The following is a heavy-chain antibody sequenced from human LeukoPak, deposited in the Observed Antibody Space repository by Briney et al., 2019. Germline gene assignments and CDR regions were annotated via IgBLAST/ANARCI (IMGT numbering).Heavy chain of an antibody. V-gene: IGHV4-34*01. CDR2: INHSGST. CDR3: ASLPPNIAAEPNDY. CDR1: GGSFSGYY. Sequence: SETVSLTCAVYGGSFSGYYWSWIRQPPGKGLEWIGEINHSGSTNYNPSLKSRVTISVDTSKNQFSLKLSSVTAADTAVYYCASLPPNIAAEPNDYWGQGTLVTVSS. D-gene: IGHD6-13*01. J-gene: IGHJ4*02.